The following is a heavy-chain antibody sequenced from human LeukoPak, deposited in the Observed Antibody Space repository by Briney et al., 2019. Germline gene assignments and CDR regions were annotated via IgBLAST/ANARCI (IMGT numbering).Heavy chain of an antibody. CDR1: GGSLSGYW. D-gene: IGHD3-22*01. Sequence: ETLSLTCAVYGGSLSGYWWSWIRQAPGKGLEWIGETNHGGSSNYTPSLKTRVTISVDTSKNQFSLNLHSVTAADTAVYYCARGPSERYYESSGYYYFDYWGQGTLVTVSS. J-gene: IGHJ4*02. V-gene: IGHV4-34*01. CDR3: ARGPSERYYESSGYYYFDY. CDR2: TNHGGSS.